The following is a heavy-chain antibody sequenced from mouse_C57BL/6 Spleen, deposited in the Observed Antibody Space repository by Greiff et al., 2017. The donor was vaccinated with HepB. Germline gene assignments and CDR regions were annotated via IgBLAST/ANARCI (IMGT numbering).Heavy chain of an antibody. V-gene: IGHV1-59*01. CDR2: IDPSDSYT. CDR1: GYTFTSYW. Sequence: VQLQQPGAELVRPGTSVKLSCKASGYTFTSYWMHWVKQRPGQGLEWIGVIDPSDSYTNYNQKFKGKATLTVDTSSSTAYMQLSSLTSEDSAVYYCARLGDSSGYYAMDYWGQGTSVTVSS. J-gene: IGHJ4*01. D-gene: IGHD3-2*02. CDR3: ARLGDSSGYYAMDY.